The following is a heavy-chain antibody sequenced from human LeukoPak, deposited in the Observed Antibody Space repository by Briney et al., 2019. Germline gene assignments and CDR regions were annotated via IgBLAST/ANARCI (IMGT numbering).Heavy chain of an antibody. CDR3: ASGYCGGDCYSSDAFDI. J-gene: IGHJ3*02. CDR2: INAGNGNT. V-gene: IGHV1-3*01. CDR1: GHTFTSYA. D-gene: IGHD2-21*02. Sequence: ASVKVSCKASGHTFTSYAMHWVRQAPGQRLEWMGWINAGNGNTKYSQKFQGRVTITRDTSASTAYMELSSLRSEDTAVYYCASGYCGGDCYSSDAFDIWGQGAMVTVSS.